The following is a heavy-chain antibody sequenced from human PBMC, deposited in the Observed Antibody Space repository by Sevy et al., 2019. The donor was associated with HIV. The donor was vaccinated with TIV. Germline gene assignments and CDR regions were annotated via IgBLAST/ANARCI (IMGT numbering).Heavy chain of an antibody. J-gene: IGHJ6*03. CDR3: VRGPNCGVGGCQQISPYCLDV. CDR1: GFTFSDHY. V-gene: IGHV3-72*01. CDR2: IRNRPNSYTT. Sequence: GGSLRLSCAASGFTFSDHYVDWVRQAPGKGLEWVGRIRNRPNSYTTEYAASVKGRFTISRDDSRNSVYLQINSLKTQDSACYYGVRGPNCGVGGCQQISPYCLDVWGKGATVTVSS. D-gene: IGHD2-15*01.